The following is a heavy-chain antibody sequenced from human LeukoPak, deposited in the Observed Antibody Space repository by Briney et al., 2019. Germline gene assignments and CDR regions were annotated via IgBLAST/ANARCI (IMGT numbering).Heavy chain of an antibody. CDR1: GFTFSSYS. CDR2: ISSGSSYI. V-gene: IGHV3-21*01. CDR3: ARDGEYSSSDDYYMDV. Sequence: GGSLRLSCAASGFTFSSYSMNWVRQAPGKGLEWVSSISSGSSYIYYADSVKGRFTISRDNAKNSLYLQMNSLRAEDTAVYYCARDGEYSSSDDYYMDVWGKGTTVTVSS. D-gene: IGHD6-6*01. J-gene: IGHJ6*03.